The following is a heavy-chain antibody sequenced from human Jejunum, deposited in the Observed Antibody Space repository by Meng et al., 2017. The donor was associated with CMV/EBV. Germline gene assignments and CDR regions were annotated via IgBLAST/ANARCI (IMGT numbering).Heavy chain of an antibody. CDR2: IKQDGSEK. Sequence: CAASGFTFSVYALHWVRQAPGKGLEWVANIKQDGSEKYYVDSVKGRFTISRDNAKNSLYLQMNSLRAEDTAVYYCARDHRGRPHDYWGQGTLVTVSS. CDR3: ARDHRGRPHDY. J-gene: IGHJ4*02. V-gene: IGHV3-7*01. CDR1: GFTFSVYA. D-gene: IGHD1-14*01.